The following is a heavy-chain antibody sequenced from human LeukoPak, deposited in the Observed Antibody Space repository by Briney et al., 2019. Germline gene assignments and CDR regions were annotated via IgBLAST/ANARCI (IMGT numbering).Heavy chain of an antibody. J-gene: IGHJ5*02. CDR3: ARHFGGSCYSCPFDP. Sequence: PSETLSLTCTVSGGSISSSSYYWGWIRQPPGKGLEWIGSIYYSGSTYYNPSLKSRVTISVDTSKNQFSLKPSSVTAADTAVYYCARHFGGSCYSCPFDPWGQGTLVTVSS. CDR1: GGSISSSSYY. CDR2: IYYSGST. V-gene: IGHV4-39*01. D-gene: IGHD2-15*01.